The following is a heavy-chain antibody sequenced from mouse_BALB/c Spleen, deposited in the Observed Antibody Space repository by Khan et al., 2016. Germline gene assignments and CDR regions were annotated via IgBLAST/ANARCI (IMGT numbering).Heavy chain of an antibody. D-gene: IGHD2-1*01. V-gene: IGHV6-6*02. CDR2: IRLKSNNYGI. CDR1: GFTFSNYW. CDR3: TGYGNFCDN. Sequence: EVKLEESGGGLVQPGGSMKLSCVASGFTFSNYWMNWVRQSPEKGLEWVAEIRLKSNNYGIHYEESVKGRFTISRDDYKSSVYLHMHNLRAEDTGMYYCTGYGNFCDNWGQGTTLQVSS. J-gene: IGHJ2*01.